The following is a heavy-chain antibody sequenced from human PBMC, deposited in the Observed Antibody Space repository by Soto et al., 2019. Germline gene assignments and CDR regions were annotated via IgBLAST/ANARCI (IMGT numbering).Heavy chain of an antibody. CDR2: ISGSDGST. CDR1: GFTFSSYA. D-gene: IGHD6-19*01. J-gene: IGHJ4*02. V-gene: IGHV3-23*01. CDR3: ARRCGGWYFDY. Sequence: EVQLLESGGGLVQPGGSLRLSCAASGFTFSSYAMNWVRQAPGKGLEWVSVISGSDGSTYYADSVKGRFTISRDTSKNTLNVQMNGLRAEDTAVYYCARRCGGWYFDYWGQGTLVTVSS.